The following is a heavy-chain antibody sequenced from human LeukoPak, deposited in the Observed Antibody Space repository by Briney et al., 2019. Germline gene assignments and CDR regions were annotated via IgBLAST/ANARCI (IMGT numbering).Heavy chain of an antibody. CDR1: GFSLSNYW. CDR2: IDSSGGHV. Sequence: GGSLRLSCAASGFSLSNYWMNWVRQAPGQGLEWVSYIDSSGGHVYYVDSVKGRFTTSRDNARDSLYLQMTSLRAEDTAVYYCARAYFDSGAPHDYWGQGTLVSVSS. J-gene: IGHJ4*02. D-gene: IGHD3-22*01. V-gene: IGHV3-21*01. CDR3: ARAYFDSGAPHDY.